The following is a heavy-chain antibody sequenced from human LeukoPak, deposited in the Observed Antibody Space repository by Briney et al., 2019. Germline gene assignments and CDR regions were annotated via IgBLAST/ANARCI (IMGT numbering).Heavy chain of an antibody. CDR1: GFTFSSYW. CDR2: IKQEGSEK. Sequence: GGSLRLSWAASGFTFSSYWMSWGRQAPGKGLEWVANIKQEGSEKYYVDSVKGRFTISKDNAKNSLYLQMNSVRAEDTAVYYCARDLSRSFSLIRGLIQHREFDFWGRGTLVTVSS. CDR3: ARDLSRSFSLIRGLIQHREFDF. V-gene: IGHV3-7*01. D-gene: IGHD3-10*01. J-gene: IGHJ4*02.